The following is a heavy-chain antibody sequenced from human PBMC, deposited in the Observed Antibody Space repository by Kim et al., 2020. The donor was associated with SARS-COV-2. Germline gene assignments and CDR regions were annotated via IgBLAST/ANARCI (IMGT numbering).Heavy chain of an antibody. CDR3: AKDRDYGDYVGAYDAFDI. Sequence: GRSLRLSCAASGFTFSSYAMSWVRQAPGKGLEWVSAISGSGGSTYYADSVKGRFTISRDNSKNTLYLQMNSLRAEDTAVYYCAKDRDYGDYVGAYDAFDIWGQGTMVTVSS. J-gene: IGHJ3*02. V-gene: IGHV3-23*01. CDR1: GFTFSSYA. CDR2: ISGSGGST. D-gene: IGHD4-17*01.